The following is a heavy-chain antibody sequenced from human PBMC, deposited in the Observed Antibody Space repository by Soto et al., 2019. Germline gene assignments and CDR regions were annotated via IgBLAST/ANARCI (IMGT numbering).Heavy chain of an antibody. D-gene: IGHD5-18*01. J-gene: IGHJ4*02. CDR3: ARDQNSYSFSDY. V-gene: IGHV1-69*13. CDR1: GGTFGSYA. CDR2: IIPIFGTA. Sequence: GASVKVSCKASGGTFGSYAISWVRQAPGQGLEWMGGIIPIFGTANYAQKFQGRVTITADESTSTAYMELSSLRSEDTAVYYCARDQNSYSFSDYWGQGTLVTVS.